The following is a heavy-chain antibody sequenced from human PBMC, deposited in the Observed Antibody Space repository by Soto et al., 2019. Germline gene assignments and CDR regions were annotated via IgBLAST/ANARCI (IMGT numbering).Heavy chain of an antibody. CDR2: TSASGGST. CDR1: GFAFSSYT. J-gene: IGHJ4*02. CDR3: AKDRGGFARGWEYYDF. D-gene: IGHD6-19*01. V-gene: IGHV3-23*01. Sequence: PGGSLRLSCAASGFAFSSYTMSWVRQTPGKGLEWVSSTSASGGSTYYGDSLKGRFTISRDNSKNTLNLHIKSLGVEDSAVYYCAKDRGGFARGWEYYDFWGQGTQVTVSS.